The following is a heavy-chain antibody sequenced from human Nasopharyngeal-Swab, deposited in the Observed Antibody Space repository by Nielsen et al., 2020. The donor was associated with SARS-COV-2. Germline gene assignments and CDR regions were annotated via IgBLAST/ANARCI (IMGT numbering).Heavy chain of an antibody. D-gene: IGHD6-13*01. CDR3: ARAGIAAAGYYYYGMDV. V-gene: IGHV4-59*12. CDR1: GGSISNYY. Sequence: SETLSLTCTVSGGSISNYYWSWIRQPPGKRLEWIGYIYNSGRTTDCNPSLKSRVTISLDTSKNQFSLRLSSVTAADTAVYYCARAGIAAAGYYYYGMDVWGQGTTVTVSS. CDR2: IYNSGRTT. J-gene: IGHJ6*02.